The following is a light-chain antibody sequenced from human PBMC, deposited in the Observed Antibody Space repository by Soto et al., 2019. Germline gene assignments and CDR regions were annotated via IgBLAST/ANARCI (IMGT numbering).Light chain of an antibody. CDR2: EGS. CDR1: SSDVGSYNL. V-gene: IGLV2-23*01. CDR3: CSYAGSDVV. Sequence: QSALTQPASVSGSTRQSITISCTGTSSDVGSYNLVSWYQQHPGKAPKLMIYEGSKRPSGVSNRFSGSKSGNTASLTISGLQAEDEADYYCCSYAGSDVVFGGGTKLTVL. J-gene: IGLJ2*01.